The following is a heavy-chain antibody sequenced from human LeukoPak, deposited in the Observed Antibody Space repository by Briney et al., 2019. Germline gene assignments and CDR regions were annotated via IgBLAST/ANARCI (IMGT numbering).Heavy chain of an antibody. V-gene: IGHV3-30*03. D-gene: IGHD2-21*02. CDR1: GFTFSSYG. CDR2: ISYDGSNK. Sequence: PGGSLRLSCAASGFTFSSYGMHWVRQAPGKGLEWVAVISYDGSNKYYADSVKGRFTISRDNSKNTLYLQMNSLRAEDTAVYYCATIVVVTAIRGALDPWGQGTLVTVSS. CDR3: ATIVVVTAIRGALDP. J-gene: IGHJ5*02.